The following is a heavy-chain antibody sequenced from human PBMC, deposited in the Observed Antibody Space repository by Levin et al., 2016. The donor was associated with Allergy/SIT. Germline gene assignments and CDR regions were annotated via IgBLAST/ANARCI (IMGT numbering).Heavy chain of an antibody. J-gene: IGHJ6*02. CDR2: IYYSGSA. V-gene: IGHV4-59*01. D-gene: IGHD1-1*01. Sequence: SETLSLTCTVSGGSISSYYWNWIRQPPGKGLEWIGYIYYSGSANYNPSLKSRVTISVVTSKNQFSLQLSSVTAADTAVYYCARGGTTETTSYGVDVWGLGTTVTVSS. CDR3: ARGGTTETTSYGVDV. CDR1: GGSISSYY.